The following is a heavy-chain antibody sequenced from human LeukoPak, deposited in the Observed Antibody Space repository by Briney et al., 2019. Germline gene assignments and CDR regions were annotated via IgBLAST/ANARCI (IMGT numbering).Heavy chain of an antibody. CDR2: INPNSGGT. CDR1: GYTFTGYY. D-gene: IGHD3-3*01. Sequence: ASVKVSCTASGYTFTGYYMHWVRQAPGQGLEWMGWINPNSGGTNYAQKFQGRVTMTRDTSISTAYMELSRLRSDDTAVYYCARDRSSIAPYDFWSGYSPLIDYWGQGTLVTVSS. J-gene: IGHJ4*02. V-gene: IGHV1-2*02. CDR3: ARDRSSIAPYDFWSGYSPLIDY.